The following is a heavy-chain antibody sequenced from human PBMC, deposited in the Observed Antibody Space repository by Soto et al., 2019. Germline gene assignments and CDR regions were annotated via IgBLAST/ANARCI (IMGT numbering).Heavy chain of an antibody. V-gene: IGHV4-30-4*01. J-gene: IGHJ5*02. CDR1: GGSISSGDYY. CDR2: IYYSGST. Sequence: QVQLQDSGPGLVKPSQTLSLTCTVSGGSISSGDYYWSWIRQPPGKGLEWIGYIYYSGSTYYNPSLKRRVTISEDTSKNQFSLKLSSVAAAATAVYYCASVAYYDSLGPQGWFDPWGQGTLVTVSS. D-gene: IGHD3-22*01. CDR3: ASVAYYDSLGPQGWFDP.